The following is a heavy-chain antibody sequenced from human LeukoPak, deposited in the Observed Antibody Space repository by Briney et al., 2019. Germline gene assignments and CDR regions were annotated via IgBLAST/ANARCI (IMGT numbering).Heavy chain of an antibody. V-gene: IGHV3-30*18. J-gene: IGHJ6*02. D-gene: IGHD3-10*01. CDR1: GFTFSSYG. CDR3: AKGDITMVRGVIGYYYYGMDV. CDR2: ISYDGSNK. Sequence: PGGSLRLSCVASGFTFSSYGMHWVRQAPGKGLEWVAVISYDGSNKYYADSVKGRFTISRDNSKNTLYLQMNSLRAGDTAVYYCAKGDITMVRGVIGYYYYGMDVWGQGTTVTVSS.